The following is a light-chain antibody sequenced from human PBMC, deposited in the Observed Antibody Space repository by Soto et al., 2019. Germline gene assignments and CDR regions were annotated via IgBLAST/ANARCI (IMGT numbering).Light chain of an antibody. CDR2: TAS. J-gene: IGKJ4*01. Sequence: ETVLTQSPATLSLSPGERATLSCTTSQSVSANYLAWYQQKPGQAPRLLIYTASTRATGVPDRFSATGSGTDFTLTINRLEPEDSAVYYCEQYGSSPLLTFGGGTKVEIK. CDR3: EQYGSSPLLT. CDR1: QSVSANY. V-gene: IGKV3-20*01.